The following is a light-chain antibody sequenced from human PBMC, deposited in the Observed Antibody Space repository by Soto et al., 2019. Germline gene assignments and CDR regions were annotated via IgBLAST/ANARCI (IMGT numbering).Light chain of an antibody. CDR2: SAS. CDR3: QQSFRPHIT. CDR1: QSIGNY. J-gene: IGKJ5*01. V-gene: IGKV1-39*01. Sequence: DIQMTQSPVSLSASVGDRVTITCRASQSIGNYLNWYQQKPGEVPKLLIYSASSLQSGVPSRFSGSASGTDFTLSISNLQPEDFATYYCQQSFRPHITFGQGPRLEIK.